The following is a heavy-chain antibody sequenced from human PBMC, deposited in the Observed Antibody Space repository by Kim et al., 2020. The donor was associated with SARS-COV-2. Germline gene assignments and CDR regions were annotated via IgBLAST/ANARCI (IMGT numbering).Heavy chain of an antibody. Sequence: SETLSRTCTVSGASINNNYWTWIRQSPEKGLELIGYIHSTGTTEYNPSLEGRVTLSIDTSRNQFSLTLRSVTAADTAMYFCGRNGVYLDVWGKGTTVTVSS. CDR2: IHSTGTT. J-gene: IGHJ6*03. CDR1: GASINNNY. D-gene: IGHD2-8*01. V-gene: IGHV4-59*08. CDR3: GRNGVYLDV.